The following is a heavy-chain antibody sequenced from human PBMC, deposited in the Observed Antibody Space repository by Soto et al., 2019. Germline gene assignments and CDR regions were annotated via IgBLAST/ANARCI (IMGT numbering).Heavy chain of an antibody. Sequence: GGSLRLSCAASGFTFSSYAMSWVRQAPGKGLEWVSAISGSGGSTYYADSVKDRFTISRDNSKNTLYLQMNSLRAEDTAVYYCAIDGYFDFYNCLDPWGQGTMVTVSS. CDR1: GFTFSSYA. CDR2: ISGSGGST. J-gene: IGHJ5*02. CDR3: AIDGYFDFYNCLDP. V-gene: IGHV3-23*01. D-gene: IGHD3-9*01.